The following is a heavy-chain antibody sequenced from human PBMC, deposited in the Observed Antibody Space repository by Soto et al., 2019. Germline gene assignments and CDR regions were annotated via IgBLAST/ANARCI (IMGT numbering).Heavy chain of an antibody. V-gene: IGHV1-69*15. D-gene: IGHD2-2*01. CDR2: IIPIFGTT. CDR3: ASMLPPAAGRFSEEPLDI. CDR1: GGTFSNYA. J-gene: IGHJ3*02. Sequence: QVQLVQSGAELKKPGSSVKVSCQASGGTFSNYAISWVRQAPGQGLEWMGKIIPIFGTTNYAQNFRGRVTITADEHTTPVYMELSSLRSDDTALYYGASMLPPAAGRFSEEPLDIWGQGTMTTVSS.